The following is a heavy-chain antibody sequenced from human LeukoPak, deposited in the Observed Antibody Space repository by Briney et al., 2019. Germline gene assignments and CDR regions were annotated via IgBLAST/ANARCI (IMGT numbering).Heavy chain of an antibody. D-gene: IGHD3-10*01. CDR2: INHSGST. CDR3: ARRGRITMVRGVIPYNWFDP. Sequence: SETLSLTCTVSGGSISGYYWSWIRQPPGKGLEWIGEINHSGSTNYNPSLKSRVTISVDTSKNQFSLKLSSVTAADTAVYYCARRGRITMVRGVIPYNWFDPWGQGTLVTVSS. V-gene: IGHV4-34*01. CDR1: GGSISGYY. J-gene: IGHJ5*02.